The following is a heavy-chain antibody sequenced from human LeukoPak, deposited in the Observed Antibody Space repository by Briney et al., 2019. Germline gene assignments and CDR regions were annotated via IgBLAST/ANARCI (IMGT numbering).Heavy chain of an antibody. D-gene: IGHD6-13*01. Sequence: PSETLSLTCTVSGASTRSFYWSWIRQSPGKGLEWSGYMYYSGRTKYNPSLKSRVTMSVDTSQNQFSLKMSSVTAADTAVYYCARYYGIEAADTSFYYYGMDVWGQGTTVTVS. CDR3: ARYYGIEAADTSFYYYGMDV. J-gene: IGHJ6*02. CDR1: GASTRSFY. CDR2: MYYSGRT. V-gene: IGHV4-59*08.